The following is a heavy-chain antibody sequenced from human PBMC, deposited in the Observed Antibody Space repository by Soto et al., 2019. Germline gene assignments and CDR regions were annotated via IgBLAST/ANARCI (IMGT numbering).Heavy chain of an antibody. CDR1: GYTLTELS. J-gene: IGHJ3*02. CDR2: FDPEDGET. V-gene: IGHV1-24*01. D-gene: IGHD4-17*01. Sequence: ASVKVSCKVSGYTLTELSMHWVRQAPGKGLEWMGGFDPEDGETIYAQKFQGRVTMTGDTSTDTAYMELSSLRSEDTAVYYCARDKSLAPQDYGDYDRMSGSAFDIWGQGTMVTVSS. CDR3: ARDKSLAPQDYGDYDRMSGSAFDI.